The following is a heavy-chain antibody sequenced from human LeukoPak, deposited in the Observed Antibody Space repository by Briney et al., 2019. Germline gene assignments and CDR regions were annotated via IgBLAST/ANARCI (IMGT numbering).Heavy chain of an antibody. CDR2: INHSGST. V-gene: IGHV4-34*01. D-gene: IGHD3-10*01. J-gene: IGHJ4*02. CDR3: ARGLLPDY. Sequence: SETLSLTCAVYGGPFSGYYWSWIRQPPGKGLEWIGEINHSGSTNYNPSLKSRVTISVDTSKNQFSLKLSSVTAADTAVYYCARGLLPDYWGQGTLVTVSS. CDR1: GGPFSGYY.